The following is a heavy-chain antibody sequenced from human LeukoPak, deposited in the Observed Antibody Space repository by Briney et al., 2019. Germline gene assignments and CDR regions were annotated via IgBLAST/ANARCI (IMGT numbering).Heavy chain of an antibody. Sequence: GGSLRLSCAASGFPFSDHYMTWVRQAPGKGLEWISYISGSSSTVYYIDSVRGRFTISRDNARNSLFLQINRLRPEDTAVYYCATSSTGRAYYLDHWGRGALGTV. CDR3: ATSSTGRAYYLDH. J-gene: IGHJ4*02. D-gene: IGHD4-11*01. CDR1: GFPFSDHY. CDR2: ISGSSSTV. V-gene: IGHV3-11*01.